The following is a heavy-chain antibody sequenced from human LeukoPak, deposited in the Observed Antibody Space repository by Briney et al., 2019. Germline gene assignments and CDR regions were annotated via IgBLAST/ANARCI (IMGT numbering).Heavy chain of an antibody. J-gene: IGHJ4*02. CDR1: SYSFTSYR. V-gene: IGHV5-51*01. CDR2: IYPGDSDT. D-gene: IGHD1-26*01. CDR3: ARMGFSTVGATHFDS. Sequence: GESLKISCKGSSYSFTSYRIGWVRQLPGKGLECMGIIYPGDSDTRYSPSFQGQVTISADKSISTAYLQWSSLKASDTAMYYCARMGFSTVGATHFDSWGQGTLVTVSS.